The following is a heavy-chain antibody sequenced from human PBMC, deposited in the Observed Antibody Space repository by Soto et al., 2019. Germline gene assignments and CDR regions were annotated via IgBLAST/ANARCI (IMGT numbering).Heavy chain of an antibody. CDR2: IYYNGNT. CDR3: ARDSSSWHDAFDI. D-gene: IGHD6-13*01. J-gene: IGHJ3*02. V-gene: IGHV4-59*11. CDR1: GGSISNHY. Sequence: NPSETLSLTCTVSGGSISNHYWSWIRQPPGKGLEWIGYIYYNGNTNYNPSLKSRVTISKDTSKNQFSLKLSSVTAADTAVYYCARDSSSWHDAFDIWGQGTMVTVSS.